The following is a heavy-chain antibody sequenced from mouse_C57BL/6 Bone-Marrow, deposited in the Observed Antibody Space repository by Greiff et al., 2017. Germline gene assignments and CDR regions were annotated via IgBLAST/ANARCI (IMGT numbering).Heavy chain of an antibody. CDR1: GYTFTSYW. V-gene: IGHV1-64*01. CDR2: IHPNSGST. D-gene: IGHD2-3*01. CDR3: ARCDCYYVFYAMDY. Sequence: QVQLQQPGAELVKPGASVKLPCKASGYTFTSYWMHWVKQRPGQGLEWIGMIHPNSGSTNYNEKFKSKATLTVDKSSSTAYMQLSSLTSEDSAVYYCARCDCYYVFYAMDYWGQGTSVTVSS. J-gene: IGHJ4*01.